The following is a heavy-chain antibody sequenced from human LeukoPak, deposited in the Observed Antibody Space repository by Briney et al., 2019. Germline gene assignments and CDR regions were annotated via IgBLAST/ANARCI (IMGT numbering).Heavy chain of an antibody. Sequence: GASVKVSCKASGYTFTGYYMHWVRQAPGQGLEWMGWINPNSGGTNYAQKFQGRVTMTRDTSIGTAYMELSRLRSDDTAVYYCARVNIQGNRDGYNYNWFDPWGQGTLVTVSS. V-gene: IGHV1-2*02. CDR2: INPNSGGT. CDR3: ARVNIQGNRDGYNYNWFDP. D-gene: IGHD5-24*01. CDR1: GYTFTGYY. J-gene: IGHJ5*02.